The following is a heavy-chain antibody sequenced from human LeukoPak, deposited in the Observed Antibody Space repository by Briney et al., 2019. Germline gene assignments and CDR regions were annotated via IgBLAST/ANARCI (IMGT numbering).Heavy chain of an antibody. CDR1: GFTFSSYS. CDR3: ARGGYTTYFDY. CDR2: IRATGDTT. D-gene: IGHD6-13*01. J-gene: IGHJ4*02. V-gene: IGHV3-23*01. Sequence: RGSLRLSCAASGFTFSSYSMTWVRQAPGKGLQWVSSIRATGDTTFYADSVKGRFTISRDNSKNTLYLQMNSLRAEDTAVYYCARGGYTTYFDYWGQGFLVTVSS.